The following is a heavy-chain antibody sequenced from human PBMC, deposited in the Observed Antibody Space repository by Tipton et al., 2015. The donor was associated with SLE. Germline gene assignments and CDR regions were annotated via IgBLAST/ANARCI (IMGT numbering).Heavy chain of an antibody. V-gene: IGHV4-59*01. Sequence: TLSLTCTVSGGPISTYYWTWIRQPPGKGLEWIGSIFYTGSTTYNPSLKSRLTMSVDTPKNQFSLKLASVTAADTAVYYCARISVDTTMAQRVDYGMDVWGQGTTVTVSS. CDR1: GGPISTYY. D-gene: IGHD5-18*01. CDR2: IFYTGST. CDR3: ARISVDTTMAQRVDYGMDV. J-gene: IGHJ6*02.